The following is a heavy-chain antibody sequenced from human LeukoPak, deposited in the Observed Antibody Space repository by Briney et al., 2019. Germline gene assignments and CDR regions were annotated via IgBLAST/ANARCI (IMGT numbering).Heavy chain of an antibody. Sequence: SETLSLTCTVSGGSISSSSYYWGWIRQPPGKGLEWIGSIYYSWSTYYNPSLKSRVTISVDTSKKQFSLKLSSVTASDTAVYYCARDPQLGPFDYWGQGTLVTVSS. D-gene: IGHD6-6*01. V-gene: IGHV4-39*07. CDR1: GGSISSSSYY. CDR3: ARDPQLGPFDY. CDR2: IYYSWST. J-gene: IGHJ4*02.